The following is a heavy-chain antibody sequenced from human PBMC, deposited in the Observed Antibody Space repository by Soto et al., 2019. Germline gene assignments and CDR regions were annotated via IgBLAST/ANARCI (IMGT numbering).Heavy chain of an antibody. CDR3: ARDILGGSYDFSH. D-gene: IGHD3-3*01. CDR2: ISSDDNT. Sequence: PGGSLRLSCAASGFIVSNIFMTWDRQAPGKGLEWLSTISSDDNTYYADSVKGRFTISRDSPKNTLYLQMNSLRAEDTAVYHCARDILGGSYDFSHGGQGALVTVSS. J-gene: IGHJ1*01. CDR1: GFIVSNIF. V-gene: IGHV3-66*01.